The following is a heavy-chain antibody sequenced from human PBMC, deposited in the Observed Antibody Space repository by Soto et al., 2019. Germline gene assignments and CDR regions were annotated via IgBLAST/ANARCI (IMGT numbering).Heavy chain of an antibody. CDR3: ARAGHSSPSEGANWFDP. CDR1: GGSISSGGYY. CDR2: IYYSGST. Sequence: PSETLSLTCTVSGGSISSGGYYWSWIRQHPGKGLEWIGYIYYSGSTYYNPSLKSRVTISVDTSKNQFSLNLSSVTAADTAVYYCARAGHSSPSEGANWFDPWGQGTLVTVSS. V-gene: IGHV4-31*03. J-gene: IGHJ5*02. D-gene: IGHD6-6*01.